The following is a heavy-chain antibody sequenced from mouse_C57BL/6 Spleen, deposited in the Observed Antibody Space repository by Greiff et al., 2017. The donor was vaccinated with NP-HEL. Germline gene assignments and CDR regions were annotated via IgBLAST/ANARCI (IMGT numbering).Heavy chain of an antibody. J-gene: IGHJ4*01. CDR2: IDPEDGET. CDR3: ATSHYDSSSYYYARDY. Sequence: EVKLQESGAELVKPGASVKLSCTASGFNIKDYYMHWVKQRTEQGLEWIGRIDPEDGETKYAPKFQGKATITADTSSNTAYLQLSILTSEDTAGYYCATSHYDSSSYYYARDYWGQGTSVTVSS. V-gene: IGHV14-2*01. CDR1: GFNIKDYY. D-gene: IGHD1-1*01.